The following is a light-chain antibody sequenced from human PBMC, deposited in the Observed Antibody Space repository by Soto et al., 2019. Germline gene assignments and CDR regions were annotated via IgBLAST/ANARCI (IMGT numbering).Light chain of an antibody. J-gene: IGKJ1*01. CDR3: QHYNKWPGT. CDR2: GAS. Sequence: IEMRLSPATLSISPRERAPLPCRASQSLNRDLAWYQQKPGQSPRLLIFGASIRATGIPARFSGSGSGTEFTLTIGSLQSEDCALYYCQHYNKWPGTFGQGTKLDI. V-gene: IGKV3-15*01. CDR1: QSLNRD.